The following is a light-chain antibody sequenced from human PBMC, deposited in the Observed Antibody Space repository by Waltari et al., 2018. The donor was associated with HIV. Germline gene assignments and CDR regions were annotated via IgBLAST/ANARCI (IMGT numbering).Light chain of an antibody. J-gene: IGLJ1*01. CDR2: DVI. V-gene: IGLV2-23*02. CDR3: SSYVGSSSFGGYV. CDR1: SSDVGGYNY. Sequence: QSALTQPASVSGSPGQSITISCTGSSSDVGGYNYVSWYQQHPDKVPKAIIYDVIKRPSGVSSRFSGSKSGNTAFLTISGLQAEDEADYYCSSYVGSSSFGGYVIGTGTKVTVL.